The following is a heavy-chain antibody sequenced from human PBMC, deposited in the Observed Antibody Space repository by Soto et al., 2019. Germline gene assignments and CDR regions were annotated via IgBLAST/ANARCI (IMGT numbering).Heavy chain of an antibody. Sequence: SETLSLTCAVYGGSFSGYYWSWIRQPPGKGLEWIGEINHSGSTNYNPSLKSRVTISVDTSKNQFSLKLSSVTAADTAVYYCARGRRTGDFFDYWGQGTLVTVSS. CDR1: GGSFSGYY. CDR3: ARGRRTGDFFDY. D-gene: IGHD7-27*01. CDR2: INHSGST. J-gene: IGHJ4*02. V-gene: IGHV4-34*01.